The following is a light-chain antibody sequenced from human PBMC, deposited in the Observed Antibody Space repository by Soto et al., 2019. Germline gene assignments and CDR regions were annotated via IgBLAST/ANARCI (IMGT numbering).Light chain of an antibody. CDR3: QQYKSWRT. V-gene: IGKV3-15*01. Sequence: IVMTQSPATLSVSPGERATLSCRAGQSIDSKLAWYQQRPGQAPRLLIYAASTRATGIPARFSGSGSGTEFTHTISGLQSEDFGVYYCQQYKSWRTFGQGTKVDIK. J-gene: IGKJ1*01. CDR1: QSIDSK. CDR2: AAS.